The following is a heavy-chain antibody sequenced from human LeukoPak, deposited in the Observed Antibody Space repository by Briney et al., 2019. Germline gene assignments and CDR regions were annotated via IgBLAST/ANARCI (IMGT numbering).Heavy chain of an antibody. CDR2: IYYSGST. V-gene: IGHV4-59*08. D-gene: IGHD4-17*01. J-gene: IGHJ4*02. CDR1: GASIISYY. Sequence: SQTLSLTCTVSGASIISYYWSWIRQPPGKGLEWIGYIYYSGSTNYNPSLKSRVTISVDTSKNQFSLKLSSVTAADTAVYYCARYGEYSFDYWGQRTLVTVSS. CDR3: ARYGEYSFDY.